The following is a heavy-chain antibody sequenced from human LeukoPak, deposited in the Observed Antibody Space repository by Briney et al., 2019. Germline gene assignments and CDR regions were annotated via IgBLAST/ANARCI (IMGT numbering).Heavy chain of an antibody. CDR2: ISNSGDAT. J-gene: IGHJ4*02. Sequence: PSETLSLTCAVSGASIASHSWWSWVRQAPGQGLEWVSTISNSGDATFYADAVKGRFTISRDNSKNTLYLQMYSLRAEDTAIYYCAKAPPYTKYFDYWGQGTLLTVSS. D-gene: IGHD1-1*01. CDR1: GASIASHS. CDR3: AKAPPYTKYFDY. V-gene: IGHV3-23*01.